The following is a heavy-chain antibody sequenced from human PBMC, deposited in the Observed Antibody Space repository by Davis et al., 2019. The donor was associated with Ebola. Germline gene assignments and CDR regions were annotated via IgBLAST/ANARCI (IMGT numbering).Heavy chain of an antibody. V-gene: IGHV4-4*02. Sequence: MPSETLSLTCAVSGGSISSSNWWSWVRQPPGKGLEWIGEINHSGSTNYNPSLESRVTISVDTSKNQFSLKLTSLTAADTAVYYCASRPITLVRDGAFDVWGQGTLVTVSS. CDR2: INHSGST. CDR1: GGSISSSNW. D-gene: IGHD3-10*01. J-gene: IGHJ3*01. CDR3: ASRPITLVRDGAFDV.